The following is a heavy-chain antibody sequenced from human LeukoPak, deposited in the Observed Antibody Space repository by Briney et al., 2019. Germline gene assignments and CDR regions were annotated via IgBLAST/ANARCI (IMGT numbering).Heavy chain of an antibody. V-gene: IGHV1-2*04. J-gene: IGHJ3*02. CDR2: IDPNNGGT. CDR3: ARDMAITHGAFDI. D-gene: IGHD3-22*01. Sequence: AASVKVSCKASGYTFTGYYMHWVRQAPGQGLEWMGRIDPNNGGTNYAQNFQGWVTMTRDTSISTAYMELNRLRSDDTAVYYCARDMAITHGAFDIWGQGTMVTVSS. CDR1: GYTFTGYY.